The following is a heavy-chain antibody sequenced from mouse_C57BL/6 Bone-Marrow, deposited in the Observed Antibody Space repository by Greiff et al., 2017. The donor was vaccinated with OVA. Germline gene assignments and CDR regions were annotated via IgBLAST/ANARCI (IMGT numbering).Heavy chain of an antibody. CDR3: AREGRGGNFDY. CDR2: INPNNGGT. J-gene: IGHJ2*01. CDR1: GYTFTDYY. Sequence: EVQLQQSGPELVKPGASVKISCKASGYTFTDYYMNWVKQSHGKSLEWIGDINPNNGGTSYNQKFKGKVTLTVDKSSSTAYMELRSLTSEDSAVYYCAREGRGGNFDYWGQGTTLTVSS. V-gene: IGHV1-26*01.